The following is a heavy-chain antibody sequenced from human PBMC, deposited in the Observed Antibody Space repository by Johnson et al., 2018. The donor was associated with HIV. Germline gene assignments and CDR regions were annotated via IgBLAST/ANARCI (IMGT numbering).Heavy chain of an antibody. CDR2: ISYDGSNK. D-gene: IGHD5-12*01. CDR3: ARGGLGSTRPRWADIVATPYQLAAFDI. CDR1: GFTFSSYA. V-gene: IGHV3-30-3*01. J-gene: IGHJ3*02. Sequence: QMLLVESGGGVVQPGRSLRLSCAASGFTFSSYAMHWVRQAPGKGLEWVAVISYDGSNKYYADSVKGRFTISRDNSKNTLYLQMNSLRAEDTAVYYCARGGLGSTRPRWADIVATPYQLAAFDIWGQGTMVTVSS.